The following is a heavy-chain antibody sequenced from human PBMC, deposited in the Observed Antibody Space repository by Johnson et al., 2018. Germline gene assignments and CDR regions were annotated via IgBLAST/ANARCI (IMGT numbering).Heavy chain of an antibody. Sequence: EVQLVETGGGLVKPGRSLRLSCTASGFIFGDFAMNWFRQAPGKGLEWVSFIRRKTFGGTTKYAASVKGRFSISRDDSKSIAYLQMKSLKTEDTAGYFCTRDAEWWSGGVDVWGQGTTVTVSS. CDR3: TRDAEWWSGGVDV. V-gene: IGHV3-49*05. CDR1: GFIFGDFA. CDR2: IRRKTFGGTT. J-gene: IGHJ6*02. D-gene: IGHD2-15*01.